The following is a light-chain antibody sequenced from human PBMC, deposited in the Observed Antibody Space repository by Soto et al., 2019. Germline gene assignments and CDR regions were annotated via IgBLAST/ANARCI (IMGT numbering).Light chain of an antibody. Sequence: QSVLTQPASVSGSPGQSITISCTGISSDSGSNNFVSCYQQHPGKAPKLMIYEGTKRPPALSNRFSASKSSNTAFLTISWLQAEDEADYYCCSYVSGGTYVFGAGTKVTVL. CDR1: SSDSGSNNF. CDR2: EGT. CDR3: CSYVSGGTYV. J-gene: IGLJ1*01. V-gene: IGLV2-23*01.